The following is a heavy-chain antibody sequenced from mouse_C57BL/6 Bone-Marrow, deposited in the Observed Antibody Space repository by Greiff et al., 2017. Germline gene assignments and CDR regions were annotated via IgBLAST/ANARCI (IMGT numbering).Heavy chain of an antibody. D-gene: IGHD1-1*01. V-gene: IGHV5-9*01. Sequence: EVPLVESGGGLVKPGGSLTLSCAASGFTFSSYTMSLVRQTPEKRLQLVAAISGGGGNTYSPDSVKGRFTISRDNDKNILYLQMSSLRSEDTALYYCSRQVTTVLATKYFDVWGTGTTVTVAS. J-gene: IGHJ1*03. CDR3: SRQVTTVLATKYFDV. CDR1: GFTFSSYT. CDR2: ISGGGGNT.